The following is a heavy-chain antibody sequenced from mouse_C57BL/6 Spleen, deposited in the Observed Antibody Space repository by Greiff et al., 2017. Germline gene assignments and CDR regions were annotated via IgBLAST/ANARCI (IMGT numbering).Heavy chain of an antibody. CDR2: ISYDGSN. CDR1: GYSITSGYY. Sequence: EVKLQESGPGLVKPSQSLSLTCSVTGYSITSGYYWNWIRQFPGNKLEWMGYISYDGSNNYNPSLKNRISITRDTSKNQFFLKLNSVTTEDTATYYCARAYYGGYFDVWGTGTTVTVSS. V-gene: IGHV3-6*01. D-gene: IGHD1-1*01. J-gene: IGHJ1*03. CDR3: ARAYYGGYFDV.